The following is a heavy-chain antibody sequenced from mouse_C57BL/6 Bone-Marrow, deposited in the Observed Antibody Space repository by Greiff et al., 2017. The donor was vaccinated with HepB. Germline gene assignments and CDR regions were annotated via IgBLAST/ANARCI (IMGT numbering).Heavy chain of an antibody. CDR3: ARTLITTVVRYYFDY. CDR1: GYSITSDY. Sequence: EVNLVESGPGLAKPSQTLSLTCSVTGYSITSDYWNWIRKFPGNKLEYMGYISYSGSTYYNPSLKSRISITRDTSKNQYYLQLNSVTTEDTATYYCARTLITTVVRYYFDYWGQGTTLTVSS. CDR2: ISYSGST. V-gene: IGHV3-8*01. J-gene: IGHJ2*01. D-gene: IGHD1-1*01.